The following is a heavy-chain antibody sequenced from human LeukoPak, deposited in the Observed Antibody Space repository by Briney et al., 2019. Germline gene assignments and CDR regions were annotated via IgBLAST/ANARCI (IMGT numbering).Heavy chain of an antibody. CDR2: IYTSGST. D-gene: IGHD7-27*01. J-gene: IGHJ3*01. Sequence: PSETLSLTCTVSGCSLSSGSYYGRWLRQPAGTGLEWLGRIYTSGSTNYNPSLKSRLTLSVDTSKNQSSLKPSSVTAADTAVYYCARQQTGVGAFDLWGQGTMVTVSS. CDR3: ARQQTGVGAFDL. V-gene: IGHV4-61*02. CDR1: GCSLSSGSYY.